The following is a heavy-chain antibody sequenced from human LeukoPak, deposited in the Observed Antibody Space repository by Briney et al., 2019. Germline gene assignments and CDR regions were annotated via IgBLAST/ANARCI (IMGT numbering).Heavy chain of an antibody. Sequence: PSETLSLTCAVSGGSISSSNWWSWVRQPPGKGLEWIGEIYHSGSTNYNPSLKSRVTISVDKSKNQFSLRLSSVTAADTAVYYCARVYSSSWIFDYWGQGTLVTVSS. V-gene: IGHV4-4*02. CDR1: GGSISSSNW. CDR3: ARVYSSSWIFDY. CDR2: IYHSGST. J-gene: IGHJ4*02. D-gene: IGHD6-13*01.